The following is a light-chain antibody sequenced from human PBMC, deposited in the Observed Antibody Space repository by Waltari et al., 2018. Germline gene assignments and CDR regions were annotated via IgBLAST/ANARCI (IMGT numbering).Light chain of an antibody. CDR3: SAYTSRGTLK. Sequence: QSALTQPASVSGSPGQSITISCTGTSADIGAYSYVTWYHQRPGKVPKLIIYDLTERPSGVSNRFSGSKSGSTASLTVSGLQAEDEGLFYCSAYTSRGTLKFGGGTRVTVL. CDR1: SADIGAYSY. J-gene: IGLJ2*01. V-gene: IGLV2-14*03. CDR2: DLT.